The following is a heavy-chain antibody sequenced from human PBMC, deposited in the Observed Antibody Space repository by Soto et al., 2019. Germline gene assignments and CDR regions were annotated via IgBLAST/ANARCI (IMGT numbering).Heavy chain of an antibody. CDR1: GYNFTSYG. V-gene: IGHV1-18*01. J-gene: IGHJ3*02. Sequence: QVKLVQSGAEVKKPGASVKVSCKASGYNFTSYGISWVRQAPGQGLEWMGWISAYHGNTNYAQKPPARGTMTTDTSTSTGYMELRSLRSDDTAVYYCARGIRDVPEGGAFDIWGQGTMVTVSS. D-gene: IGHD2-21*02. CDR2: ISAYHGNT. CDR3: ARGIRDVPEGGAFDI.